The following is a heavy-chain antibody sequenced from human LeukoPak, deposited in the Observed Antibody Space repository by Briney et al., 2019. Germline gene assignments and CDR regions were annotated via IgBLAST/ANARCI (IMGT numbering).Heavy chain of an antibody. D-gene: IGHD4-17*01. CDR3: ARDARVGDPLDY. CDR1: GFTFSDYW. V-gene: IGHV3-74*01. Sequence: GGSLRLSCAASGFTFSDYWMHWVRQAPDKGLMWVSRIRTDGDTSYADSVRGRFTISRDNSKNTLYLQMDSLRAEDTAMYYCARDARVGDPLDYWGQGTLVTVSS. J-gene: IGHJ4*02. CDR2: IRTDGDT.